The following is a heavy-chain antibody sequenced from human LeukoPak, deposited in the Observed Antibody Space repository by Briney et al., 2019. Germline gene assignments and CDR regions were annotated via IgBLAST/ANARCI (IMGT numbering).Heavy chain of an antibody. Sequence: GGSLRLSCAASGFTFSSYAMSWVRQAPGKGLEWVSSISSSSNYRYYADSVKGRFTISRDNAKNSLYLQMNSLRAEDTAVYYCARASAVAGTRHYWGQGTLVTVSS. D-gene: IGHD6-19*01. CDR1: GFTFSSYA. CDR2: ISSSSNYR. J-gene: IGHJ4*02. CDR3: ARASAVAGTRHY. V-gene: IGHV3-21*01.